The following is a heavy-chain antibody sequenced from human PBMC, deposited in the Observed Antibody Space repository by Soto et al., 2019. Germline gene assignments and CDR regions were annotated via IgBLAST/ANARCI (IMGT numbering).Heavy chain of an antibody. CDR1: GGTFSGYA. CDR2: IIPIFGTA. D-gene: IGHD3-22*01. CDR3: ARGAPYYYDSSGYYYRYYFDY. V-gene: IGHV1-69*06. J-gene: IGHJ4*02. Sequence: SVKVSCKASGGTFSGYAISWVRQAPGQGLEWMGGIIPIFGTANYAQKFQGRVTITADKSTSTAYMELSSLRSEDTAVYYCARGAPYYYDSSGYYYRYYFDYWGQGTLVTVSS.